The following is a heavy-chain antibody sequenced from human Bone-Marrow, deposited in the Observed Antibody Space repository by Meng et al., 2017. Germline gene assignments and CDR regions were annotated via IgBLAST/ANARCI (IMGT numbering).Heavy chain of an antibody. CDR2: IYYSGST. CDR1: GGSVSSGSYY. CDR3: ARARGGSGSYYRGAFAFDP. V-gene: IGHV4-61*01. J-gene: IGHJ5*02. Sequence: SETLSLTCTVSGGSVSSGSYYWSWIRQPPGKGLEWIGYIYYSGSTNYNPSLKSRVTISVDTSKNQFSLKLSSVTAADTAVYYCARARGGSGSYYRGAFAFDPWGQGTLVTVSS. D-gene: IGHD3-10*01.